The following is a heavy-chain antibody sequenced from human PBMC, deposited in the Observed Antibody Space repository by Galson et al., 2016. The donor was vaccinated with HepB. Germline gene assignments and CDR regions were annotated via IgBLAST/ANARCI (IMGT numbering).Heavy chain of an antibody. V-gene: IGHV3-30*18. D-gene: IGHD6-19*01. CDR3: AKFKVAFGLVDDAFDV. Sequence: SLRLSCAASGFTFSSYAMHWVRQAPGKGLEWVAVISYDGSYKYHADSVKGRFTLSRDNSKHTLYLQMNNLRSEDTAVYYCAKFKVAFGLVDDAFDVWGQGTKVTVSS. J-gene: IGHJ3*01. CDR2: ISYDGSYK. CDR1: GFTFSSYA.